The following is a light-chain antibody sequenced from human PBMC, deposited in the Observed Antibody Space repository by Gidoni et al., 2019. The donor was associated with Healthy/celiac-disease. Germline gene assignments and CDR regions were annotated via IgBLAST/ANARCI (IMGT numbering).Light chain of an antibody. CDR3: QQYNSYWT. Sequence: DIQMIQSPSTLSASVGDRVTITCRASQSISSWLAWYQQKPGKAPKLLIYKASSLESGVPSRFSGSGSGTEFTLTISSLKPDDFATYYCQQYNSYWTFGQXTKVEIK. CDR1: QSISSW. CDR2: KAS. V-gene: IGKV1-5*03. J-gene: IGKJ1*01.